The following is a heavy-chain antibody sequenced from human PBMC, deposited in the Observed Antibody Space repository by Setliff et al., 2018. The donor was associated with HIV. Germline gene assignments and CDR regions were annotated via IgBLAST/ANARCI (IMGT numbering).Heavy chain of an antibody. CDR3: ARQERYCTSADCYRYFNY. V-gene: IGHV4-4*08. J-gene: IGHJ4*02. Sequence: PSETLSLTCTVSGGSISTYYWTWIRQPPGKGLEWIGYIYTSGSTSYNPSLKSRLTISLDTSKNQFSLKQSSVTAADTAVYYCARQERYCTSADCYRYFNYWGQGTLVTVSS. CDR2: IYTSGST. D-gene: IGHD2-2*02. CDR1: GGSISTYY.